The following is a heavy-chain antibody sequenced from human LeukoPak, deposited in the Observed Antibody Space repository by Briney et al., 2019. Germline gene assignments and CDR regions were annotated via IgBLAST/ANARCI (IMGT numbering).Heavy chain of an antibody. D-gene: IGHD3-9*01. V-gene: IGHV4-61*02. CDR3: ARDIVKYYDILTGYYPDAFDI. J-gene: IGHJ3*02. CDR1: GGSMSSGNYY. Sequence: SETLSLTCTVSGGSMSSGNYYWSWIRQPAGEGLEWIGRIYTSGSTNYNPSLKSRVTISVDTSKNQFSLKLSSVTAADTAVYYCARDIVKYYDILTGYYPDAFDIWGQGTMVTVSS. CDR2: IYTSGST.